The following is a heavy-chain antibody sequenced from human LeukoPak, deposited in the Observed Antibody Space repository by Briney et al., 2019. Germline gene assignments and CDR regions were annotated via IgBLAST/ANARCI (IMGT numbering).Heavy chain of an antibody. CDR1: GFTFSSYA. D-gene: IGHD3-22*01. V-gene: IGHV3-7*05. CDR2: IKQDGSEK. Sequence: PGRSLRLSCAASGFTFSSYAMHWVRQAPGKGLEWVANIKQDGSEKYYVDSVKGRFTISRDNAKNSLYLQMNSLRAEDTAVYYCARGRTYYYDSSGYYWNYWGQGTLVTVSS. J-gene: IGHJ4*02. CDR3: ARGRTYYYDSSGYYWNY.